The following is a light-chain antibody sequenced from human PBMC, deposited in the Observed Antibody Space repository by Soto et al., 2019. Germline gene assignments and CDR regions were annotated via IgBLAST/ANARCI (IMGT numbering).Light chain of an antibody. J-gene: IGKJ1*01. Sequence: IQLTQSPSTLPASVGDRVTLTCRASQSISNWLAWYQQEPGTAPKLLIYHASILETAVPSRFSGNGSGTEFTLTISSLQPGDFATYYCQQYNSYSFGQGTKVDIK. CDR1: QSISNW. V-gene: IGKV1-5*01. CDR3: QQYNSYS. CDR2: HAS.